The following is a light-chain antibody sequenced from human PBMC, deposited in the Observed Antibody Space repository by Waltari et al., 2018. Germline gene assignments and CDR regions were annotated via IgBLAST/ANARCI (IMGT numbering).Light chain of an antibody. CDR3: ATWDATLNGPV. CDR2: NTF. V-gene: IGLV1-44*01. CDR1: NSNIGRNT. J-gene: IGLJ2*01. Sequence: QSVLTQPPSASGTPRQRVTISCSGSNSNIGRNTVNWYQQLPGTAPTPLVYNTFQRPSGVPARFSGSKSGTSASLAILGVRPEDEADYYCATWDATLNGPVFGGGTKLTVL.